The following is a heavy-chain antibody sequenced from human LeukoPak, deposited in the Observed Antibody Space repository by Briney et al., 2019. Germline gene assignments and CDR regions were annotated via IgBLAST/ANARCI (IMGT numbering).Heavy chain of an antibody. CDR2: IGGSGST. CDR1: GFTFSSYG. D-gene: IGHD6-6*01. J-gene: IGHJ4*02. CDR3: AKKGPYSSSSGFDS. V-gene: IGHV3-23*01. Sequence: GGSLRLSCAASGFTFSSYGMHWVRQAPGKGLQWVSTIGGSGSTYYPDSVKGRFTISRDNSKNTLYLQMNSLRAEDTAVYYCAKKGPYSSSSGFDSWGQGTLVTVSS.